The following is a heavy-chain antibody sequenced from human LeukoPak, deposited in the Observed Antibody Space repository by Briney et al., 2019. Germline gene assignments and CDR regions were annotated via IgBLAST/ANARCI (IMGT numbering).Heavy chain of an antibody. V-gene: IGHV3-21*01. D-gene: IGHD2-2*03. CDR1: GFTFSSYS. CDR2: ISSSSTYI. Sequence: GGSLRLSCAASGFTFSSYSMNWVRQAPGKGLEWVSSISSSSTYIYYVDSVKGRFTISRDDARNSLYLQMNSLRAEDTAVYYCARVDIVVVPASNFDLWGRGTLVTVSS. CDR3: ARVDIVVVPASNFDL. J-gene: IGHJ2*01.